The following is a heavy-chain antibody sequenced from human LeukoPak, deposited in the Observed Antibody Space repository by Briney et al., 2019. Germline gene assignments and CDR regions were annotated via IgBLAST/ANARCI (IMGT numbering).Heavy chain of an antibody. CDR1: GGSFSGFY. CDR3: ARAQLNLLVDFGMDV. CDR2: INHSGST. Sequence: SETLSLTCAVYGGSFSGFYWSWIRQPPGKGLEWIGEINHSGSTNYNPSLKSRVTISVDTSKNQFSLKLSSVTAADTAVYYCARAQLNLLVDFGMDVWGQGTTVTVSS. V-gene: IGHV4-34*01. D-gene: IGHD1-1*01. J-gene: IGHJ6*02.